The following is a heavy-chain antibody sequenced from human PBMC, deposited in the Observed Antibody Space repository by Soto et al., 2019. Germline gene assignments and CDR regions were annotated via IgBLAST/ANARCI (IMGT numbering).Heavy chain of an antibody. V-gene: IGHV1-69*13. J-gene: IGHJ4*02. D-gene: IGHD3-22*01. CDR2: IIPLFGTA. CDR1: GGTFSTYA. CDR3: ARGVQYDSSGYYYFY. Sequence: SVKVSCKASGGTFSTYAIDWVRQAPGQGLEWMGGIIPLFGTAKYAQNFQGRITITADESTNTAYMELRSLRSQDTAVYYCARGVQYDSSGYYYFYWGQGTLVTVSS.